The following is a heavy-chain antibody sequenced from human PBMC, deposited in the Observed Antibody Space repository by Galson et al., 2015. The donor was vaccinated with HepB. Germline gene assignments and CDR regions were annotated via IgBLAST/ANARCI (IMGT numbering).Heavy chain of an antibody. CDR2: MNPNSGNT. CDR3: ARVPVGSSGWPFDY. D-gene: IGHD6-19*01. Sequence: SVKVSCKASGYTFTSYDINWVRQATGQGLEWMGWMNPNSGNTGYAQKFQGRVTMTRNTSISTAYMELSRLRSDDTAVYYCARVPVGSSGWPFDYWGQGTLVTVSS. CDR1: GYTFTSYD. V-gene: IGHV1-8*01. J-gene: IGHJ4*02.